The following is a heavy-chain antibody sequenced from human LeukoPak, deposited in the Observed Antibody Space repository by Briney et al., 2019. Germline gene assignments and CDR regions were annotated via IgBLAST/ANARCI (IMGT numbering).Heavy chain of an antibody. CDR2: IYYRGNT. V-gene: IGHV4-59*12. D-gene: IGHD3-3*01. CDR3: ARAGDFWSGYPSRNYMDV. Sequence: SETLSLTCSVSGGSISSYYWSWIRQPPGKGLEWIGYIYYRGNTIYNPSLKSRVTMSVDASKNQFSLKLSSVTAADTAVYYCARAGDFWSGYPSRNYMDVWGKGTTVTVSS. J-gene: IGHJ6*03. CDR1: GGSISSYY.